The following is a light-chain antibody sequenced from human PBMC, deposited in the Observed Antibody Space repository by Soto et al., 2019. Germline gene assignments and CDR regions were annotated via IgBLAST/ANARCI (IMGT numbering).Light chain of an antibody. V-gene: IGKV3-15*01. J-gene: IGKJ4*01. CDR3: QQYNNWPPLT. CDR2: GAS. CDR1: QSVSSN. Sequence: EIVMTQSPATLSVSPGERATISCRASQSVSSNLAWYQQKPGQAPRLLIYGASTRATGIPARCSGSGSGTEVTLTISSLQSEDVAVYYCQQYNNWPPLTFGGGTKVEIK.